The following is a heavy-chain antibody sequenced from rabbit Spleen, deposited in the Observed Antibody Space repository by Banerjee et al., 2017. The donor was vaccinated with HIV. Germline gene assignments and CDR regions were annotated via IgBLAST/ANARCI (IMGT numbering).Heavy chain of an antibody. V-gene: IGHV1S45*01. CDR1: GFSFSSSYY. CDR2: IYAAKGST. CDR3: AKDRYADSAWYRGFDV. Sequence: QEQLEESGGDLVKPGASLTLTCTASGFSFSSSYYMCWVRQAPGKGLEWIGIIYAAKGSTDYASWVNGRFTISSDNAQTTVDLKMTSLTAADTATYFCAKDRYADSAWYRGFDVWGQGTLVTVS. J-gene: IGHJ3*01. D-gene: IGHD4-2*01.